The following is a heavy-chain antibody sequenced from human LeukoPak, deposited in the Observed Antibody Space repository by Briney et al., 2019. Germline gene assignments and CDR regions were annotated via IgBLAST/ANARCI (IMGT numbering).Heavy chain of an antibody. CDR3: ARADIVVVVAADYYFDY. Sequence: EASVKVSCKASGYTFTSYGISWVRQAPRQGLEWMGWIIAYNGNTNYAQKLQGRVTMTTDTSTSTAYMELRSLRSDDTAVYYCARADIVVVVAADYYFDYWGQGTLVTVSS. D-gene: IGHD2-15*01. J-gene: IGHJ4*02. CDR1: GYTFTSYG. V-gene: IGHV1-18*01. CDR2: IIAYNGNT.